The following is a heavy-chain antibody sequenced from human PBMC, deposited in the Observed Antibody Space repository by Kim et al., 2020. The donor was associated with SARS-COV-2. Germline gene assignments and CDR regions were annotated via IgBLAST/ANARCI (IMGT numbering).Heavy chain of an antibody. CDR3: ARGGVRASFVI. Sequence: GGSLRRSCTGAPFDCHRLYWLREAPATSLVRVSRINTDGSSTIYDYFVKGRVTFSRDDAKNTLNLQMNSLRAEDTEMDVCARGGVRASFVICSRGTMVTV. CDR2: INTDGSST. V-gene: IGHV3-74*01. CDR1: GAPFDCHR. D-gene: IGHD3-16*01. J-gene: IGHJ3*02.